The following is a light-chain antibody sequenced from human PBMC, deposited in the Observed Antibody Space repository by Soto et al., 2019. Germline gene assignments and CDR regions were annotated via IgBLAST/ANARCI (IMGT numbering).Light chain of an antibody. V-gene: IGKV3-11*01. Sequence: EIVLTQSPATLSLSPGERATLSCRASQSVSSYLAWYQQKPGQAPRPLIYDASNRATGIPARFSGSGSGTDFTLTISSLGPEDFAVYYCQQRSNWPRTFGQGTKVEIK. CDR3: QQRSNWPRT. J-gene: IGKJ1*01. CDR2: DAS. CDR1: QSVSSY.